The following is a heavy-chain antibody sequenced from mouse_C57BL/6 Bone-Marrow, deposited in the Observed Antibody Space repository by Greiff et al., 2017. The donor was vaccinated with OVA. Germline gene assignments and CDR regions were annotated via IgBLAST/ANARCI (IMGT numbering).Heavy chain of an antibody. CDR1: GYTFTSYW. V-gene: IGHV1-50*01. CDR3: ARSTGGDY. J-gene: IGHJ2*01. CDR2: IDPSDSYT. Sequence: QVQLQQPGAELVKPGASVKLSCKASGYTFTSYWMQWVKQRPGQGLEWIGAIDPSDSYTNYNQKFTGKATLTVDTSSSTAYMQLSSLTSEDSAVYYCARSTGGDYWGQGTTLTVSS. D-gene: IGHD4-1*02.